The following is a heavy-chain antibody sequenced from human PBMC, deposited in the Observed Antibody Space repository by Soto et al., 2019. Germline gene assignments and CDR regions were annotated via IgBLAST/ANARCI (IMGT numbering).Heavy chain of an antibody. CDR2: ISGSGGST. Sequence: GGSLRLSCAASGFTFSSYAMSWVRQAPGKGLEWVSAISGSGGSTYYADSVKGRFTISRDNSKNTLYLQMNSLRAEDTAVYYCARGILSYCQPLDYWRQGPLVTVSS. D-gene: IGHD2-2*01. CDR1: GFTFSSYA. V-gene: IGHV3-23*01. CDR3: ARGILSYCQPLDY. J-gene: IGHJ4*02.